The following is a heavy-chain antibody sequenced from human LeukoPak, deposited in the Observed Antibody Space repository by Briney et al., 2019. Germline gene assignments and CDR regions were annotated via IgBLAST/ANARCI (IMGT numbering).Heavy chain of an antibody. J-gene: IGHJ4*02. V-gene: IGHV3-23*01. CDR2: ISGSGGST. CDR1: GFTFSSYA. D-gene: IGHD6-19*01. Sequence: PGGSLRLSCAASGFTFSSYAMSWVRQAPGKGLEWASAISGSGGSTYYADSVKGRFTISRDNSKNTLYLQMNSLRAEDTAVYYCARIDSSGWYLVDYWGQGTLVTVSS. CDR3: ARIDSSGWYLVDY.